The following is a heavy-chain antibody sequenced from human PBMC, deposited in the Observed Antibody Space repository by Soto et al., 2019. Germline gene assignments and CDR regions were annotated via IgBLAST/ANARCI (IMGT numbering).Heavy chain of an antibody. Sequence: ASVKVSCKASGFSFTGYYIHWLRQAPGQGLEWMGWINAHSGGTEYAQKFQGRVTLTRDTSRSTVYMELSSLRSDDTAIYYCARSSGGNFGIIIEGSNWFDPWGQGTLVTVSS. CDR2: INAHSGGT. CDR3: ARSSGGNFGIIIEGSNWFDP. D-gene: IGHD3-3*01. J-gene: IGHJ5*02. V-gene: IGHV1-2*02. CDR1: GFSFTGYY.